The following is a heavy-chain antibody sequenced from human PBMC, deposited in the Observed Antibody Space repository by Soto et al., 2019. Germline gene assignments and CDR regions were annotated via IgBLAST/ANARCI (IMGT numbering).Heavy chain of an antibody. D-gene: IGHD4-17*01. CDR1: GFTVSSNY. V-gene: IGHV3-53*04. CDR3: ARGGLPAYGDLDY. CDR2: IYSGGST. J-gene: IGHJ4*02. Sequence: PGVSLRLSCAASGFTVSSNYMSWVRQAPGKGLEWVSVIYSGGSTYYADSVKGRFTISRHNSKNTLYLQMNSLRAEDTAVYYCARGGLPAYGDLDYWGQGTLVTVSS.